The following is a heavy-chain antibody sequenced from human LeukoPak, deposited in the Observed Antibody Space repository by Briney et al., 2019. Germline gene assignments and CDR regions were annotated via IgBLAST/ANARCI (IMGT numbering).Heavy chain of an antibody. J-gene: IGHJ4*02. V-gene: IGHV5-10-1*01. Sequence: GESLKISCKGSGYSFTNYWISWVRQMPGKGLEWMGRIDPSDSYTSYSPSFQGHVTISADKSISTAYLQWGSLKASDTAMYYCARHDNGGNSGFDYWGQGTLVTVSS. CDR3: ARHDNGGNSGFDY. CDR1: GYSFTNYW. D-gene: IGHD4-23*01. CDR2: IDPSDSYT.